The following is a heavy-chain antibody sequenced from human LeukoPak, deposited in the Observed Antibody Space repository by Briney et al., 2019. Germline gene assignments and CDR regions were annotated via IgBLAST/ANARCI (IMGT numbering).Heavy chain of an antibody. CDR1: GYTFTGYY. J-gene: IGHJ5*02. CDR2: INPNSGGT. CDR3: ARWQWLENNWFDP. Sequence: ASVKVSCKASGYTFTGYYMHWVRQAPGQGREWMGCINPNSGGTNYAQKFQGRVTMTRDTSISTAYMELSRLRSDDTAVYYCARWQWLENNWFDPWGQGTLVTVSS. V-gene: IGHV1-2*02. D-gene: IGHD6-19*01.